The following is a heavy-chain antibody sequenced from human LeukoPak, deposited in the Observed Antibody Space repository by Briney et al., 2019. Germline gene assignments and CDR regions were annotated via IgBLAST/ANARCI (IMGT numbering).Heavy chain of an antibody. CDR1: GGSISSSNYY. J-gene: IGHJ4*02. CDR3: ARSTAMVPLGY. D-gene: IGHD5-18*01. CDR2: IYYSGST. Sequence: PSETLSLTCTVSGGSISSSNYYWGWIRQPPGKGLEWIGSIYYSGSTYYNPSLKSRVTISVDTSKNQFSLKLSSVTAADTAVYYCARSTAMVPLGYWGQGTLVTVSS. V-gene: IGHV4-39*07.